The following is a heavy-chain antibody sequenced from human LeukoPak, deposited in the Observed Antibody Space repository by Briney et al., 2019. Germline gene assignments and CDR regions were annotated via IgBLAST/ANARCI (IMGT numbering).Heavy chain of an antibody. Sequence: PGGSLGLSCAASGFTFRNYVIHWVRQAPGKEQEWVAVTSSDLNVKLYADSVKGRFTISRDNSRSTLYLQMNSLRPEDTAIYYCAREGYYGSGSPPSLYFDYWGQGTLVTVSS. V-gene: IGHV3-30-3*01. CDR3: AREGYYGSGSPPSLYFDY. D-gene: IGHD3-10*01. CDR2: TSSDLNVK. J-gene: IGHJ4*02. CDR1: GFTFRNYV.